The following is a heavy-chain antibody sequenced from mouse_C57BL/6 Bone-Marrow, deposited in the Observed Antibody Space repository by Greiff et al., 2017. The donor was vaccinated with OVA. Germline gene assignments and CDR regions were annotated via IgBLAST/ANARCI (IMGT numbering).Heavy chain of an antibody. CDR2: ISYDGSN. D-gene: IGHD3-2*02. CDR1: GYSITSGYY. J-gene: IGHJ3*01. Sequence: EVKLQESGPGLVKPSQSLSLTCSVTGYSITSGYYWNWIRQFPGNKLEWMGYISYDGSNNYNPSLKNRISITRDTSKNQFFLKLNSVTTEDTATYYCATQATLFAYWGQGTLVTVSA. V-gene: IGHV3-6*01. CDR3: ATQATLFAY.